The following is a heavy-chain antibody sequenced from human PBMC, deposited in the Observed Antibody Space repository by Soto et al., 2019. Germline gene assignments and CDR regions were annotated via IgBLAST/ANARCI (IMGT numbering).Heavy chain of an antibody. CDR3: ARDPVAGTAGAAEYFQH. Sequence: SVKVSCKASGYTFTSYAMHWVRQAPGQRLEWMGWINAGNGNTKYSQKFQGRVTITRDTSASTAYMELSSLRSEDTAVYYCARDPVAGTAGAAEYFQHWGQGTLVTVSS. V-gene: IGHV1-3*01. CDR2: INAGNGNT. CDR1: GYTFTSYA. J-gene: IGHJ1*01. D-gene: IGHD6-19*01.